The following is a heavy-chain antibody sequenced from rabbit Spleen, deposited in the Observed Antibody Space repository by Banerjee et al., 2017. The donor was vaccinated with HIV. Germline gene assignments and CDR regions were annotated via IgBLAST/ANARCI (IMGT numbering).Heavy chain of an antibody. CDR2: IDPIFGTT. CDR3: ARDDGDNSYWAFNL. D-gene: IGHD8-1*01. J-gene: IGHJ4*01. Sequence: EQLKESGGGLVQPGGSLKLSCKASGFDFSRYGVSWVRQAPGKGLEWIGYIDPIFGTTYYASWAKGRFTISSDNAQSTVDLKMTSLTAADTATYFCARDDGDNSYWAFNLWGQGTLVTVS. V-gene: IGHV1S47*01. CDR1: GFDFSRYG.